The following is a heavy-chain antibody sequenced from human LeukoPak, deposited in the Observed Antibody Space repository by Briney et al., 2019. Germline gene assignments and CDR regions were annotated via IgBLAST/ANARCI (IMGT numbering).Heavy chain of an antibody. V-gene: IGHV3-23*01. CDR3: AKDHYYDSSGTPIGFDY. CDR1: GFTFSSYE. CDR2: ISGSGGST. J-gene: IGHJ4*02. D-gene: IGHD3-22*01. Sequence: PGESLRLSCAASGFTFSSYEMSWVRQAPGKGLEWVSAISGSGGSTYYADSVKGRFTISRDNSKNTLYLQMNSLRAEDTAVYYCAKDHYYDSSGTPIGFDYWGQGTLVTVSS.